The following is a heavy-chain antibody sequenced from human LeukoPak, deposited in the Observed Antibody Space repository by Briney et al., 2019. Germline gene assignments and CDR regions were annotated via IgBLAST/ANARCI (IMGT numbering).Heavy chain of an antibody. CDR1: GFTFSSHA. D-gene: IGHD2-21*02. J-gene: IGHJ2*01. CDR3: ARDRSDCGGDCYPYWYFDL. CDR2: ISSSSSYI. Sequence: GGSLRLSCAASGFTFSSHAMNWVRQAPGKGLEWVSSISSSSSYIYYADSVKGRFTISRDNAKNSLYLQMNSLRAEDTAVYYCARDRSDCGGDCYPYWYFDLWGRGTLVTVSS. V-gene: IGHV3-21*01.